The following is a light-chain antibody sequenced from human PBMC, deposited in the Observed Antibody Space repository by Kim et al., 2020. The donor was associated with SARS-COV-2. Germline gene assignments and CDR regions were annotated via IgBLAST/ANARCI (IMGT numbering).Light chain of an antibody. CDR1: QSVSSSY. V-gene: IGKV3-20*01. CDR3: HQYGRSPPWT. CDR2: DAS. Sequence: PGERDTLSCRASQSVSSSYLAWYQQKPGQAPRLLIYDASSRATGIPDRFSGSGSGTDFTLTISRLEPEDFAVYYCHQYGRSPPWTFGQGTKVDIK. J-gene: IGKJ1*01.